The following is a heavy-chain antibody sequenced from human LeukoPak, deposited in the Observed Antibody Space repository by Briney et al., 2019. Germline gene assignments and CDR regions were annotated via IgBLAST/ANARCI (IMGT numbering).Heavy chain of an antibody. CDR1: GFTFSDYY. CDR3: ARVGRRVAVAGNAFDI. J-gene: IGHJ3*02. D-gene: IGHD6-19*01. Sequence: GGSLRLSCAASGFTFSDYYMSWIRQAPGKGPEWASYISSSSSYTNYADSVKGRFTISRDNAKNSLYLQMNSLRAEDTAVYYCARVGRRVAVAGNAFDIWGQGTMVTVSS. V-gene: IGHV3-11*06. CDR2: ISSSSSYT.